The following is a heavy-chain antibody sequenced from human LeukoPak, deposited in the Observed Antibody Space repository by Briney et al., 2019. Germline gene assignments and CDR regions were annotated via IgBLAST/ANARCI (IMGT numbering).Heavy chain of an antibody. CDR3: AKVAGWIAVAGHFDY. Sequence: GGSLRLSCAASGFTFDDYAMHWVRQAPGKGLEWVSGISWNSGSIGYADSVKGRLTISRDNAKNSLYLQMNSLRAEDTALYYCAKVAGWIAVAGHFDYWGQGTLVTVSS. V-gene: IGHV3-9*01. CDR1: GFTFDDYA. J-gene: IGHJ4*02. CDR2: ISWNSGSI. D-gene: IGHD6-19*01.